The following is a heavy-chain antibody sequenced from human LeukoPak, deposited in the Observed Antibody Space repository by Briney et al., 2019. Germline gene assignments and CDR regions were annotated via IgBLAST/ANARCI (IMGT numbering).Heavy chain of an antibody. CDR1: GYTFINNW. J-gene: IGHJ6*03. V-gene: IGHV1-46*01. Sequence: ASVKVSCKASGYTFINNWMHWVRQAPAQGLEWVGLINPTGTTTLYAQKFQGRVTLTRDMSTSTDYMELRSLKSEDTAVYYCARDQGYSSGWFRTDYYYYYMDVWGKGTTVTVSS. CDR3: ARDQGYSSGWFRTDYYYYYMDV. CDR2: INPTGTTT. D-gene: IGHD6-19*01.